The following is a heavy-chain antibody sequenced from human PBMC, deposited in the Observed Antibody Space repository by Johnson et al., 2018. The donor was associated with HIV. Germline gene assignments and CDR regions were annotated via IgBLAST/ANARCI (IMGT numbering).Heavy chain of an antibody. CDR3: ARDSTPWGGDYVDYTFDI. J-gene: IGHJ3*02. Sequence: VQLVESGGGVVRPGGSLRLSCAASGFTFDDYGMSWVRQAPGKGLEWVSTLNWNGGNTNYADSVKGRFTLSRDNSKNALYLQMNRLRAGDTALYYCARDSTPWGGDYVDYTFDIWGQGTMVTVSS. CDR1: GFTFDDYG. V-gene: IGHV3-20*04. D-gene: IGHD4-17*01. CDR2: LNWNGGNT.